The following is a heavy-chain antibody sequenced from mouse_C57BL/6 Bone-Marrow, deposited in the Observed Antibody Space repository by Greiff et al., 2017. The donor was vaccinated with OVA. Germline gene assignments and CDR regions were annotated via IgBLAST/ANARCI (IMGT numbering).Heavy chain of an antibody. CDR3: AILFAY. J-gene: IGHJ3*01. V-gene: IGHV1-59*01. CDR2: IDPSDSYT. Sequence: QVQLQQPGAELVRPGTSVKLSCKASGYTFTSYWMHWVKQRPGQGLEWIGVIDPSDSYTNYNQKFKGKATLTVDTSSSTAYVQLSSMTSEDSAVYYCAILFAYWGQGTLVTVSA. CDR1: GYTFTSYW.